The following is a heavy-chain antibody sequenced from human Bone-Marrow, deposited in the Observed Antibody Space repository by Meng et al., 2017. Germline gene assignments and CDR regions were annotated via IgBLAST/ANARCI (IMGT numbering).Heavy chain of an antibody. CDR2: IKHSGST. J-gene: IGHJ2*01. CDR1: GGSFSVYH. D-gene: IGHD4-17*01. CDR3: ARGRVTTVTTPNWYFDL. Sequence: GHRPDGDVELLTRSGTPPHSRAVYGGSFSVYHWSLIRQSPGNGLEWIGEIKHSGSTNYNPSLKRRVTISVDTSKNQFSLKLSSVTAADTAVYYCARGRVTTVTTPNWYFDLWGRGTLVTVSS. V-gene: IGHV4-34*01.